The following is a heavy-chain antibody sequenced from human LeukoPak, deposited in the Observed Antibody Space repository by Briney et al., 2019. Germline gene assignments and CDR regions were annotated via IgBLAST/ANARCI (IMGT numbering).Heavy chain of an antibody. J-gene: IGHJ2*01. CDR3: ARDNGGDYWYSDI. D-gene: IGHD2-21*01. Sequence: SPPETLSLTCTVSGASISTYYWSWIRQPAGKGLEWIGRMYNTGSTNYNPSLKSRVTMSVDTSKNQLSLRLSSVTAADTAVYYCARDNGGDYWYSDIWGRGTLVTVSS. V-gene: IGHV4-4*07. CDR2: MYNTGST. CDR1: GASISTYY.